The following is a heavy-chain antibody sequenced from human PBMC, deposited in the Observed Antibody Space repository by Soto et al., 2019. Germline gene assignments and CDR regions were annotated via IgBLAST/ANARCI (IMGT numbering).Heavy chain of an antibody. V-gene: IGHV5-51*01. CDR3: AASIFYYGMDV. Sequence: GESLKISCKGSGYTFTNYWIGWARQMPGKGLEWMGIIYPGDSDTKYNPSFQGQVTISADKSITTTYPRWTSLKASDTAIYYCAASIFYYGMDVWGQGTTVTVSS. CDR1: GYTFTNYW. CDR2: IYPGDSDT. J-gene: IGHJ6*02.